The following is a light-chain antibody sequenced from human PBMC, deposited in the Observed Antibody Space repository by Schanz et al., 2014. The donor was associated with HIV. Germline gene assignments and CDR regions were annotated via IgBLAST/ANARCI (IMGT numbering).Light chain of an antibody. Sequence: DIQMTQSPSTLSASVGDRITITCRASHNIGNWLTWYQQKPGEAPNLLIYKASSLESGVPSRFSGSGSGTDFTLTISSLQPEDFATYYCLQDYNYPWTFGQGTKVEIK. CDR1: HNIGNW. CDR2: KAS. J-gene: IGKJ1*01. V-gene: IGKV1-5*03. CDR3: LQDYNYPWT.